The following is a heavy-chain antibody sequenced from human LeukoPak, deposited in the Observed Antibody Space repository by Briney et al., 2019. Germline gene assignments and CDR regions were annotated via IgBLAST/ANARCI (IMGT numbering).Heavy chain of an antibody. Sequence: SETLSLTCTVSGGSIFSYYWSRIRQPPGKGLEWMGYIYYSGSTNYNPSLKSRVTISVDTSKYQFSLRVSSVTAADTAVYYCARHLNNCGDDCYIFDYWGQGTLVTVSS. CDR3: ARHLNNCGDDCYIFDY. V-gene: IGHV4-59*08. CDR1: GGSIFSYY. CDR2: IYYSGST. D-gene: IGHD2-21*01. J-gene: IGHJ4*02.